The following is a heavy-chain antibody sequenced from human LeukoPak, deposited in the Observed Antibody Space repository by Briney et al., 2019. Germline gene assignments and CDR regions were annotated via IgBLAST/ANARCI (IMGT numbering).Heavy chain of an antibody. D-gene: IGHD3-22*01. J-gene: IGHJ4*02. V-gene: IGHV1-69*13. CDR1: GGTFSSYA. CDR2: IIPIFGTA. CDR3: ARDPQNYYDSSGQGDY. Sequence: ASVKVSCKASGGTFSSYAISWVRQAPGQGLEWMGGIIPIFGTANYAQKFQGRVTITADESTSTAYMELSSLRPEDTAVYYCARDPQNYYDSSGQGDYWGQGTLVTVSS.